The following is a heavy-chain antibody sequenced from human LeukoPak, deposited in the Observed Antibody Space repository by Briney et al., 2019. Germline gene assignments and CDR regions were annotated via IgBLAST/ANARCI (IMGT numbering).Heavy chain of an antibody. Sequence: PGGSLRLSCAASGFTFSSYSMNWVRQAPGKGLEWVSYISSSSSTIYYADSVKGRFTISRDNAKNSLYLQMNSLRAEDTAVNYCARAGSLYYGGNFDYWGQGTLVTVSS. V-gene: IGHV3-48*04. CDR1: GFTFSSYS. CDR2: ISSSSSTI. D-gene: IGHD4-23*01. CDR3: ARAGSLYYGGNFDY. J-gene: IGHJ4*02.